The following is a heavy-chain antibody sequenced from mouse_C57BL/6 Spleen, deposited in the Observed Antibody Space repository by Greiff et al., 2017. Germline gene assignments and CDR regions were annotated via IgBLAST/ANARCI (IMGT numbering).Heavy chain of an antibody. V-gene: IGHV2-3*01. CDR1: GFSLTSYG. D-gene: IGHD1-1*01. CDR3: AKPDITTDYYAMDY. Sequence: VTLVESGPGLVAPSQSLSITCTVSGFSLTSYGVSWVRQPPGKGLEWLGVIWGDGSTNYHSALISRLSISKDNYKSQVFVKLNSLQTDDTATYYCAKPDITTDYYAMDYWGQGTSVTVSS. CDR2: IWGDGST. J-gene: IGHJ4*01.